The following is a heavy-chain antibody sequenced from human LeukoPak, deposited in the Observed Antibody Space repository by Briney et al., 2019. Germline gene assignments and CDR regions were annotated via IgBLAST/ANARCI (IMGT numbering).Heavy chain of an antibody. CDR1: GGTFSNYA. D-gene: IGHD4-23*01. V-gene: IGHV1-69*01. CDR3: ARGNSRWSTPTSSYYYRMDV. J-gene: IGHJ6*02. CDR2: IIPILGTA. Sequence: SVKVSCKASGGTFSNYAVTWVRQAPGQGLEWMGGIIPILGTANYAQKFQDRVTLTADESTSTAYMELSSLRSEDTAVYYCARGNSRWSTPTSSYYYRMDVWGQGTTVTVSS.